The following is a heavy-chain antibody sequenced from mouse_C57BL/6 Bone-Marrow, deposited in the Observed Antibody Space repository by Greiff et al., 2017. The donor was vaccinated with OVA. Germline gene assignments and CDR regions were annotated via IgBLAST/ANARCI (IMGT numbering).Heavy chain of an antibody. CDR1: GYTFTDYY. CDR3: ARGITTVVARYWYFDV. J-gene: IGHJ1*03. D-gene: IGHD1-1*01. CDR2: INPNNGGT. V-gene: IGHV1-26*01. Sequence: VQLQQSGPELVKPGASVKISCKASGYTFTDYYMNWVKQSHGKSLEWIGDINPNNGGTSYNQKFKGKATLTVDQSSSTAYMELRSLTSEDSAVYYCARGITTVVARYWYFDVWGTGTTVTVSS.